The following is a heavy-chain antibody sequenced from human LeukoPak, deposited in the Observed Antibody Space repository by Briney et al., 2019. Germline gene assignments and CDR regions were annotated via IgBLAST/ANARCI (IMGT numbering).Heavy chain of an antibody. CDR1: GDSIKSSN. V-gene: IGHV4-39*07. Sequence: SETLSLTCTVSGDSIKSSNWAWVRQPPGKGLEWIASIYYSGTTYYNPSLKSRVTISLDTSRNQHSLKLSSVTAADTAIYYCESGTPQRWSSLWGQGTLVTVSS. CDR2: IYYSGTT. CDR3: ESGTPQRWSSL. D-gene: IGHD3-10*01. J-gene: IGHJ4*02.